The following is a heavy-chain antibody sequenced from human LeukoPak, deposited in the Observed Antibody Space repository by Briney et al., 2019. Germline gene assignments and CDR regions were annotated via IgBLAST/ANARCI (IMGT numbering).Heavy chain of an antibody. CDR1: GFTFSSYA. Sequence: LRLSCAASGFTFSSYAMSWVRQAPGKGLEGIGYIYYSGSTYYNPSLKSRVTISVDTSKNQFSLKLSSVTAADTAVYYCAGGLWSTYYFDYWGQGTLVTVSS. V-gene: IGHV4-30-4*08. D-gene: IGHD5-18*01. CDR2: IYYSGST. J-gene: IGHJ4*02. CDR3: AGGLWSTYYFDY.